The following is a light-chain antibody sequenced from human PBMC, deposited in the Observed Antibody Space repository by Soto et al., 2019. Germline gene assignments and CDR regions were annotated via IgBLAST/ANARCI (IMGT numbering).Light chain of an antibody. CDR1: QSISSY. CDR3: QQSYSAPVT. V-gene: IGKV1-39*01. CDR2: AAS. Sequence: DIPMTQSPSSLSASIGDRVTITCRARQSISSYLNWFQQKPGEAPKLLIQAASSLQSGVPSRFSGSGSGKDLTLTINSLQPEDFAVYYCQQSYSAPVTFGQGTKV. J-gene: IGKJ2*01.